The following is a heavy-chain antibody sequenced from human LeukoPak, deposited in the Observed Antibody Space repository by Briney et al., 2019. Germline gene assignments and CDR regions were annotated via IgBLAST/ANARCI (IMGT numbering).Heavy chain of an antibody. J-gene: IGHJ4*02. D-gene: IGHD3-3*01. CDR1: GYTFTGYY. V-gene: IGHV1-2*02. CDR2: INPNSGGT. CDR3: ASERITIFGVVIHEDY. Sequence: ASVKVSCKASGYTFTGYYMHWVRQAPGQGLEWMGWINPNSGGTNYAQKFQGRVTMTRDTSISTAYMELSRLRSDDTAAYYCASERITIFGVVIHEDYWGQGTLVTVSS.